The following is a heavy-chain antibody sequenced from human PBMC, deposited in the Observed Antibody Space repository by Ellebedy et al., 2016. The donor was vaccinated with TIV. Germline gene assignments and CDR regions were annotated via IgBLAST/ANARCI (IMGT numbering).Heavy chain of an antibody. J-gene: IGHJ4*02. D-gene: IGHD1-26*01. Sequence: GGSLRLSCAASGFTFSDPNIDWVRQVSGKGLEWVARSRNKAKSYTTEYAASVKGRFTISRDDSKNLVYLQMNSLKTEDTAVYYCTRGGMGAPPFESWGQGTLVTVSS. CDR2: SRNKAKSYTT. V-gene: IGHV3-72*01. CDR3: TRGGMGAPPFES. CDR1: GFTFSDPN.